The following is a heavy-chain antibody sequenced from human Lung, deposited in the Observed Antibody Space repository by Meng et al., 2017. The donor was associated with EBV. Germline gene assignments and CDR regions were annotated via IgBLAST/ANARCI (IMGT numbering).Heavy chain of an antibody. J-gene: IGHJ5*02. CDR1: GCAIRFGDDY. Sequence: QVQLRESGPGLVKPSPTLSLTCTVSGCAIRFGDDYWSWIRQPPGKGLEWMGYIYASASTSYNPSLMSRVIISVDTSRNQFSLKLTSVTAADTAVYYCAREYSSSSGLPGPWGQGTLVTVSS. V-gene: IGHV4-30-4*08. D-gene: IGHD6-6*01. CDR3: AREYSSSSGLPGP. CDR2: IYASAST.